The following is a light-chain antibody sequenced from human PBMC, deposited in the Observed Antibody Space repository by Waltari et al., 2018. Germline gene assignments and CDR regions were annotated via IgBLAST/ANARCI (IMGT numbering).Light chain of an antibody. CDR3: MQNIQLPT. Sequence: EIVMTQAPLSLSVTPGQPASMSCTSSQSLLHSAGRARLYWYLQKPGQSPQLLISEVSNRFSGVTERFSGSGSGTDFTLKISRVEAEDVGVYFCMQNIQLPTFGQGTKVEIE. CDR1: QSLLHSAGRAR. CDR2: EVS. V-gene: IGKV2D-29*02. J-gene: IGKJ1*01.